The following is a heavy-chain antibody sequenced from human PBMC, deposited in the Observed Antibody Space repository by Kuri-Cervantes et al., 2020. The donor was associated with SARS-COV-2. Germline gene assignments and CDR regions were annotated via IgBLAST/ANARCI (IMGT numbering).Heavy chain of an antibody. Sequence: GESLKISCAASGFTFSNSDMNWVRQAPGKGLEWVSSISSSSSYIYYADSVKGRFTISRDNAKNSLYLQMNSLRAEDTAVYYCVRIPSGYSSSWYFGENFDYWGQGTLVTVSS. V-gene: IGHV3-21*01. J-gene: IGHJ4*02. CDR1: GFTFSNSD. D-gene: IGHD6-13*01. CDR3: VRIPSGYSSSWYFGENFDY. CDR2: ISSSSSYI.